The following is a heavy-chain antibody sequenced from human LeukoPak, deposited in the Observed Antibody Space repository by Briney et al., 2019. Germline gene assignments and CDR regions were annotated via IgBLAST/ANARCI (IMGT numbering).Heavy chain of an antibody. CDR3: AKGRALEVVAAFNY. D-gene: IGHD2-15*01. Sequence: GGSLRLSCAASGFTFSSYAMGWVRQAPGKGLEWVSAISGSSANTYYADSVRGRFTISRDNSKNTLSLQMNTLRTDDTAVYYCAKGRALEVVAAFNYWGQGTVVTVSS. V-gene: IGHV3-23*01. CDR2: ISGSSANT. CDR1: GFTFSSYA. J-gene: IGHJ4*02.